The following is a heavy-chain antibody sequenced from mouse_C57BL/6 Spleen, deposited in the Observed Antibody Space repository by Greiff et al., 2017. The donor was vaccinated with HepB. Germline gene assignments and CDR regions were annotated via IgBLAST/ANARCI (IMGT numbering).Heavy chain of an antibody. Sequence: QVQLKESGAELARPGASVKLSCKASGYTFTSYGISWVKQRTGKGLEWIGAIYPRSGNTYYNEKFKGKATLTADKSSSTAYMELRSLTYEDYAVYFGAREGAPTSNWPFDYWGQGTTLTVSA. D-gene: IGHD4-1*01. V-gene: IGHV1-81*01. CDR2: IYPRSGNT. CDR1: GYTFTSYG. CDR3: AREGAPTSNWPFDY. J-gene: IGHJ2*01.